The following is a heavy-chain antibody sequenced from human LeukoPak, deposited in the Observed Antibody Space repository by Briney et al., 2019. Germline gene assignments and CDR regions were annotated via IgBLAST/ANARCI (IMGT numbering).Heavy chain of an antibody. Sequence: GGSLRLSXAASGFTFSSYSMNWVRQAPGKGLEWVSYITSSSSTIYYADSVKGRFTISRDNAKNSLYLQMNSLRAEDTAVYYCAGPSIAADGRYSFGYWGQGTLVTVSS. D-gene: IGHD6-13*01. J-gene: IGHJ4*02. V-gene: IGHV3-48*01. CDR2: ITSSSSTI. CDR1: GFTFSSYS. CDR3: AGPSIAADGRYSFGY.